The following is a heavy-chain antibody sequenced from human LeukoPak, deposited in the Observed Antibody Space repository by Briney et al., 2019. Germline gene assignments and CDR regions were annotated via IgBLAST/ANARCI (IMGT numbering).Heavy chain of an antibody. J-gene: IGHJ4*02. CDR2: INSDGSST. V-gene: IGHV3-74*01. Sequence: GGSLRLSCAASGFTFSSYWMHWVRQAPGKGLVWVSRINSDGSSTNYADSVKGRFTISRDNAKNTLYLQMNSLRAEDTAVYCCARDLRTPSDTNIAIDYWGQGTLVTVSS. D-gene: IGHD4-23*01. CDR3: ARDLRTPSDTNIAIDY. CDR1: GFTFSSYW.